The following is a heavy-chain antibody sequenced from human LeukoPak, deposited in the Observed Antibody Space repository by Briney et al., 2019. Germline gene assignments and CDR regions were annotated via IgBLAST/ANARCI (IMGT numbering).Heavy chain of an antibody. D-gene: IGHD3-3*01. J-gene: IGHJ4*02. CDR3: AKDHYWSIDY. CDR2: IKGDGIST. V-gene: IGHV3-74*01. Sequence: PGGSLRLSCAASGFEFSGNWMHWVRHAPGQGLVWVSRIKGDGISTNNADSVKGRFTISRDIAKNTLYLQMNSLRAEDTGVYYCAKDHYWSIDYWGRGTLVTVSS. CDR1: GFEFSGNW.